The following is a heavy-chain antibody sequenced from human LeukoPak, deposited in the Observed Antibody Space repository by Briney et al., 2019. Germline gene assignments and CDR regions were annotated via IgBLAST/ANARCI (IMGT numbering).Heavy chain of an antibody. CDR2: INPNSGGT. J-gene: IGHJ4*02. V-gene: IGHV1-2*02. D-gene: IGHD3-10*01. CDR3: ASRSRGIRGGYGSGSYYKD. Sequence: GASVKVSCKASGYTFTGYYMHWVRQAPGQGLEWMGWINPNSGGTNCAQKFQGRVTMTRDTSISTAYMELSRLRSDDTAVYYCASRSRGIRGGYGSGSYYKDWGQGTLVTVSS. CDR1: GYTFTGYY.